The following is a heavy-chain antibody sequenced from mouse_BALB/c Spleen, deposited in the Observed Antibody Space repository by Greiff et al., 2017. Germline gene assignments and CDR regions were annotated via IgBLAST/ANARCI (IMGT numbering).Heavy chain of an antibody. CDR3: ARALYYGYGDAMDY. V-gene: IGHV7-3*02. CDR2: IRNKANGYTT. D-gene: IGHD2-2*01. J-gene: IGHJ4*01. Sequence: EVKLVESGGGLVQPGGSLRLSCATSGFTFTDYYMSWVRQPPGKALEWLGFIRNKANGYTTEYSASVKGRFTISRDNSQSILYLQMNTLRAEDSATYYCARALYYGYGDAMDYWGQGTSVTVSS. CDR1: GFTFTDYY.